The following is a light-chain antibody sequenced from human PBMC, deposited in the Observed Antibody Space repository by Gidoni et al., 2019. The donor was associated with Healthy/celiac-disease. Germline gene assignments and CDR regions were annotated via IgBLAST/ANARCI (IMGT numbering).Light chain of an antibody. Sequence: EIVFTPSPATLSLSPGDSATLSCRASQSVSSYLAWYQQKPGQAPRLLIYDASNRATGIPARFSGSGSGTDFTLTISSLEPEDFAVYYCQQSSNWPRTFGGXTKVEIK. CDR2: DAS. V-gene: IGKV3-11*01. J-gene: IGKJ4*02. CDR1: QSVSSY. CDR3: QQSSNWPRT.